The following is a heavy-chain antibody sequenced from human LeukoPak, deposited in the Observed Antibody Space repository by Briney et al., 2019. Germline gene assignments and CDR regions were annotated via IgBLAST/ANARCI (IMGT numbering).Heavy chain of an antibody. CDR2: INDNGDGT. CDR1: GFTFSSYA. D-gene: IGHD3-16*01. Sequence: GGSLRLSCAASGFTFSSYAMSWVRQAPGKGLKWVSTINDNGDGTYYGDSVKGRFTISRDNFYNTVSLQMNSLRDEDTGVYYCAKGLRTGVGPYMGYHYYMDVWGKGATVTVSS. CDR3: AKGLRTGVGPYMGYHYYMDV. J-gene: IGHJ6*03. V-gene: IGHV3-23*01.